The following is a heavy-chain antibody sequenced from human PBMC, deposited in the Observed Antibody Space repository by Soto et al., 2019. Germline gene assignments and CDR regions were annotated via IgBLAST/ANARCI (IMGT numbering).Heavy chain of an antibody. Sequence: GASVQVSCKASGYTFTSYAMHWVRQAPGQRLEWMGWINAGNGNTKYSQKFQGRVTITRDTSASTAYMELSSLRSEDTAGYYCASDKGGNLLRWFDPWGQGTLVTVSS. CDR3: ASDKGGNLLRWFDP. CDR1: GYTFTSYA. V-gene: IGHV1-3*01. CDR2: INAGNGNT. D-gene: IGHD2-21*01. J-gene: IGHJ5*02.